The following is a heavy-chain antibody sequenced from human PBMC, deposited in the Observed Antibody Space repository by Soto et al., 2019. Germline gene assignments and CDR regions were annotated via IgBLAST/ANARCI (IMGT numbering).Heavy chain of an antibody. CDR2: IYSGGGT. Sequence: EVQLVESGGGLVQPGGSLRLSCAASGFTVSSSDMSWVRQAPGKGLEWVSVIYSGGGTYYADSVKGRFTIYRDNSKKTLYLQMNSLRDEDTAVYYCVRSFFCSGGSCYSMSSQWGQGTLVTVSS. CDR1: GFTVSSSD. J-gene: IGHJ4*02. V-gene: IGHV3-66*01. D-gene: IGHD2-15*01. CDR3: VRSFFCSGGSCYSMSSQ.